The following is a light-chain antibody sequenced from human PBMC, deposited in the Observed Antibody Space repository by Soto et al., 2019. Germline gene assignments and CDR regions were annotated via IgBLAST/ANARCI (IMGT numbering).Light chain of an antibody. CDR1: QSVLYSYNNKNY. CDR2: WAS. V-gene: IGKV4-1*01. J-gene: IGKJ2*01. Sequence: DIVMTQSPDSLAVSLGERATINCRSSQSVLYSYNNKNYLAWYQQKPGQPPKLLIYWASARESGVPDRFSGSGSGTDFTLTISSLQAEDAAVYYCQQYYSAPPYTFGQGTKLEIK. CDR3: QQYYSAPPYT.